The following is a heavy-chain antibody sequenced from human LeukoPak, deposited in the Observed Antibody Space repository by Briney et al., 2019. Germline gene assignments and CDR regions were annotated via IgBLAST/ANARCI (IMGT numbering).Heavy chain of an antibody. V-gene: IGHV3-66*01. CDR1: GFTVSNNY. D-gene: IGHD3-10*02. CDR2: IYSGGYT. Sequence: GGSLRLSCAASGFTVSNNYMSWVRQAPGKGLEWVSVIYSGGYTYYADSVKGRFTISRDNSKNTLYLQMNSLRAEDTAVYYCAELGITMIGGVWGKGTTVTISS. J-gene: IGHJ6*04. CDR3: AELGITMIGGV.